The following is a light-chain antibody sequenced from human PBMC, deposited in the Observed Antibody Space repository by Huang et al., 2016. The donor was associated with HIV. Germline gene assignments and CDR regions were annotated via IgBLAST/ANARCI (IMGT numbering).Light chain of an antibody. V-gene: IGKV3-15*01. J-gene: IGKJ3*01. Sequence: EIVMTQSPATLSVSPGERATLSCRASQSVSSNLAWYQQKPGQAPRLLIEGASTRAPGSPARFSGSGSGTEFTLTISSQQSEDFAVYYCQQYNNWPQAFTFGPGTKVDIE. CDR1: QSVSSN. CDR3: QQYNNWPQAFT. CDR2: GAS.